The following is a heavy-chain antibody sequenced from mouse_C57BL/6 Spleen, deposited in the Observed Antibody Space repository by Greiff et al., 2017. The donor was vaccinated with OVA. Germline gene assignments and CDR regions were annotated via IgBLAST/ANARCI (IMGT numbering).Heavy chain of an antibody. CDR2: IYPGDGDT. CDR3: AHSSGFAWFAY. CDR1: GYAFSSYW. J-gene: IGHJ3*01. V-gene: IGHV1-80*01. D-gene: IGHD3-2*02. Sequence: QVQLKESGAELVKPGASVKISCKASGYAFSSYWMNWVKQRPGKGLEWIGQIYPGDGDTNYNGKFKGKATLTADKSSSTAYMQLSSLTSEDSAVYFCAHSSGFAWFAYWGQGTLVTVSA.